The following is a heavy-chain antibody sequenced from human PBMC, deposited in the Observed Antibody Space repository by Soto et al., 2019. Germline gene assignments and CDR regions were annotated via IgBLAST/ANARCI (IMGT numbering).Heavy chain of an antibody. CDR3: ARDGGLSSGCIDY. CDR1: GYTFTSYA. V-gene: IGHV1-3*01. Sequence: ASVKFSCKASGYTFTSYAMHWLRQAPGQRLEWMGWINAGNGSTKYSQKFQGRVTITRDTSASTAYMELSSLRSEDTAVYYCARDGGLSSGCIDYWGQGTLVTVSS. J-gene: IGHJ4*02. CDR2: INAGNGST. D-gene: IGHD6-19*01.